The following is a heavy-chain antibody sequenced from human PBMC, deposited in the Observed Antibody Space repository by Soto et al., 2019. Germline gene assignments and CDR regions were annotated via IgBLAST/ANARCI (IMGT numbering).Heavy chain of an antibody. CDR3: ARALKVGYSSSWYVYYYGMDV. V-gene: IGHV1-18*01. CDR2: ISAYNGNT. Sequence: ASVKVSCKASGCTFTSYGISWVRQAPGQGLEWMGWISAYNGNTNYAQKLQGRVTMTTDTSTSTAYMELRSLRSDDTAVYYCARALKVGYSSSWYVYYYGMDVWGQGTTVTVSS. J-gene: IGHJ6*02. CDR1: GCTFTSYG. D-gene: IGHD6-13*01.